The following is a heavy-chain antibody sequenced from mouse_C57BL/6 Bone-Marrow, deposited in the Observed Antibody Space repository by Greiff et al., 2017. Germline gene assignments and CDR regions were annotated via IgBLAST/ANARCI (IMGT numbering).Heavy chain of an antibody. Sequence: VQLQQSGAELVRPGASVKLSCKASGYTFTDYYINWVKQRPGQGLEWIARIYPGSGNTYYNEKFKGKATLTAEKSSSTAYMQLSSLTSEDSAVYFCARSRGGLRHYYAMDYWGQGTSVTVSS. J-gene: IGHJ4*01. V-gene: IGHV1-76*01. CDR3: ARSRGGLRHYYAMDY. D-gene: IGHD2-4*01. CDR2: IYPGSGNT. CDR1: GYTFTDYY.